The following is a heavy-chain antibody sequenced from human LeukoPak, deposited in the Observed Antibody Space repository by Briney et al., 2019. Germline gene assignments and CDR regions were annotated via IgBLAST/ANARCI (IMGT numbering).Heavy chain of an antibody. V-gene: IGHV1-69*04. CDR1: GGTFSDYA. CDR2: IIPILGIA. Sequence: ASVKVSCRASGGTFSDYAISWVRQAPGQGLEWMGRIIPILGIAKYAQKFQGRVTITAGSSTSTAYMELRSLRSEDTAVYYCARDRHYSAAPSDYWGQGTLVSVSS. CDR3: ARDRHYSAAPSDY. D-gene: IGHD2-21*01. J-gene: IGHJ4*02.